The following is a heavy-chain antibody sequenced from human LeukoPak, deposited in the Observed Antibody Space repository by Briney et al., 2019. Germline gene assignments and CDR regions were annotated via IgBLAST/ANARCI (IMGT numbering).Heavy chain of an antibody. CDR3: ANLYVGIFDLSDY. Sequence: GGSLRLSCAASGFTFSNYAMSWVRQAPGKGLEWVSVISGTGGSTYYADSVKGRFTISRDNSKNTLYLQMNSLRAEDTAVYYCANLYVGIFDLSDYWGQGTLVTVSS. D-gene: IGHD3-3*01. CDR2: ISGTGGST. V-gene: IGHV3-23*01. CDR1: GFTFSNYA. J-gene: IGHJ4*02.